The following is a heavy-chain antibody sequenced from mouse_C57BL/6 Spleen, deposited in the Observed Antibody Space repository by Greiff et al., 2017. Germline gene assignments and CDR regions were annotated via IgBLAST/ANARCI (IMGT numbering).Heavy chain of an antibody. CDR2: IWSGGST. V-gene: IGHV2-2*01. Sequence: QVQLQQSGPGLVQPSQSLSITCTVSGFSLTSYGVHWVRQSPGKGLEWLGVIWSGGSTDYNAAFISRLSISKDNPKSQVFFKMNSLQADYTAIYYGARNDGYYYGSYWYFDVWGTGTTVTVSS. CDR1: GFSLTSYG. J-gene: IGHJ1*03. D-gene: IGHD1-1*01. CDR3: ARNDGYYYGSYWYFDV.